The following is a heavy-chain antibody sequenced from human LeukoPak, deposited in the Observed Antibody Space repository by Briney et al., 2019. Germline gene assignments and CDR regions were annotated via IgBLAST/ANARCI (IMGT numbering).Heavy chain of an antibody. D-gene: IGHD3-9*01. Sequence: VGSLRLSCAASGFTFSSYAMSWVRQAPGKGLEWVSAISGSGGSTYYADSVKGRVTIPRDNSKKTLYLQMNSLRAEDMAVYYCAKDQYDILTGTTYYFDYWGQGTLVTVSS. CDR2: ISGSGGST. J-gene: IGHJ4*02. CDR1: GFTFSSYA. V-gene: IGHV3-23*01. CDR3: AKDQYDILTGTTYYFDY.